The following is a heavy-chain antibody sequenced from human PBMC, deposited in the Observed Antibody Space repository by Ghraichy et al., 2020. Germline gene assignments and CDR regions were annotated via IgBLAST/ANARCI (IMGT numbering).Heavy chain of an antibody. V-gene: IGHV3-7*01. J-gene: IGHJ3*01. Sequence: GGSLRLSCAASGFTFSSYWMTWLRQAPGKGLEWVANIKQDESVKNYLDSVKGRFTISRDNARSSLFLQMNSLRAEDTAIYYCARDPGQRRASTYYDLFDVWGQGTMVTVSS. D-gene: IGHD1-26*01. CDR3: ARDPGQRRASTYYDLFDV. CDR2: IKQDESVK. CDR1: GFTFSSYW.